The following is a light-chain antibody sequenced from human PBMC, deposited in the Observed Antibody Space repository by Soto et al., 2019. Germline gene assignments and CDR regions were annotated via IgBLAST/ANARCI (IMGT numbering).Light chain of an antibody. Sequence: EIVLTQSPGTLSLSPGERATLSCRASQSVGSSQLAWYQQKPGQAPRLVMYGASSRATDTPDRFSGSGSGTDFTLTISRPEPEDFAVYYCQQYGSSPRTFGQGTKVEIK. CDR2: GAS. CDR1: QSVGSSQ. CDR3: QQYGSSPRT. J-gene: IGKJ1*01. V-gene: IGKV3-20*01.